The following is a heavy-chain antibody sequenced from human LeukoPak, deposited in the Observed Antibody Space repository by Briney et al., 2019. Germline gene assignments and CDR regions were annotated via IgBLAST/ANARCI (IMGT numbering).Heavy chain of an antibody. CDR3: AKSGYSYGWSFDY. CDR2: ISSSSSYI. CDR1: GFTFSSYS. V-gene: IGHV3-21*01. D-gene: IGHD5-18*01. Sequence: GGSLRLSCAASGFTFSSYSMNWVRQAPGKGLEWVSSISSSSSYIYYADSVKGRFTISRDNAKNSLCLQMNSLRAEDTAVYYCAKSGYSYGWSFDYWGQGTLVTVSS. J-gene: IGHJ4*02.